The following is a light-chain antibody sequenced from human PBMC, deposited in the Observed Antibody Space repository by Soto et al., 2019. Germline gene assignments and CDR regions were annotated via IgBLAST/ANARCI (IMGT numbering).Light chain of an antibody. Sequence: EIVLTQSPATLSLSPGERAALSCRASQGVSSYLAWYQQKPGQAPRLLIYGALSRATGIPDRFSGSGSGTDFTLTISRLEPEDFAVYYCQQYGSSPWTFGQGTKVDIK. J-gene: IGKJ1*01. V-gene: IGKV3-20*01. CDR2: GAL. CDR3: QQYGSSPWT. CDR1: QGVSSY.